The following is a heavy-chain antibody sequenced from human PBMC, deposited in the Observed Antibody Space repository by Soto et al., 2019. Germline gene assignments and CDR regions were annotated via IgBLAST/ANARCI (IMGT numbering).Heavy chain of an antibody. V-gene: IGHV5-51*01. CDR3: ARPSGTYYYFDD. CDR1: GYSFTSYW. D-gene: IGHD1-26*01. Sequence: PGESLKISCKGSGYSFTSYWIAWVRQMPGKGLEWMGIIYPHDSDTKYSPSFRGQVTISADKSISTAYLQWSSLKASDTAMYYCARPSGTYYYFDDWGQGTXVTVSS. J-gene: IGHJ4*02. CDR2: IYPHDSDT.